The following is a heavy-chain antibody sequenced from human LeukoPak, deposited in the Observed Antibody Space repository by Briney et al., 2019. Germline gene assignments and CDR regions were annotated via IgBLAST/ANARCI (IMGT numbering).Heavy chain of an antibody. V-gene: IGHV1-46*01. J-gene: IGHJ3*02. CDR3: AADQPPSGYYDSSLDI. Sequence: ASVKVSCKASGYTFTSYYMHWVRQAPGQGLEWMGIINPSGGSTNYAQKFQERVTITRDMSTSTAYMELSSLRSEDTAVYYCAADQPPSGYYDSSLDIWGQGTMVTVSS. CDR1: GYTFTSYY. CDR2: INPSGGST. D-gene: IGHD3-22*01.